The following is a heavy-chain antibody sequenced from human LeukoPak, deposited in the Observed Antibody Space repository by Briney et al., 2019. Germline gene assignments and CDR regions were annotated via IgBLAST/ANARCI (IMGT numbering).Heavy chain of an antibody. Sequence: SETLSLTCTVSGGSISSYYWSWIRQPPGKGLERIGYIYYSGSTNYNPSLKSRVTISVDTSKNQFSLKLSSVTAADTAVYYCARHGIYEWELLRGGPIDYWGQGTLVTVSS. D-gene: IGHD1-26*01. V-gene: IGHV4-59*08. CDR3: ARHGIYEWELLRGGPIDY. J-gene: IGHJ4*02. CDR2: IYYSGST. CDR1: GGSISSYY.